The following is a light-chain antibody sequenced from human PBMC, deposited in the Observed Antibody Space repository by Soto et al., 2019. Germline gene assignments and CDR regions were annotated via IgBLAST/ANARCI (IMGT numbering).Light chain of an antibody. CDR2: GAS. J-gene: IGKJ1*01. V-gene: IGKV3-15*01. Sequence: EIVMTQSPATLSVSPGERATLSSRASQSVSSNLAWYQQKPGQAPRLLIYGASTRATGIPARFSGSGSGTEFTLTISSLQSEDFAVYYCHQYNNWPRTFGQGTKVEIK. CDR3: HQYNNWPRT. CDR1: QSVSSN.